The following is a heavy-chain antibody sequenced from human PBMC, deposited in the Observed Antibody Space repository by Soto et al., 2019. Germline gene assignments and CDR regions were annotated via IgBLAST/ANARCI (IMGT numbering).Heavy chain of an antibody. CDR1: GFTFSSYA. CDR3: ARDDHIAARPAARYYHYYCGMDV. J-gene: IGHJ6*02. Sequence: QVQLVESGGGVVQPGRSLRLSCAASGFTFSSYAMHWVRQAPGKGLEWVAVISYDGSNEYYADSVKGRFTISRDNSKNRLYLQMNSLRDEDTAVYYCARDDHIAARPAARYYHYYCGMDVWGQGTTVTVSS. V-gene: IGHV3-30-3*01. CDR2: ISYDGSNE. D-gene: IGHD6-6*01.